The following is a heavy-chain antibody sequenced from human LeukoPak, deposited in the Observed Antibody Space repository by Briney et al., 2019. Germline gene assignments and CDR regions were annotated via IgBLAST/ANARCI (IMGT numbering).Heavy chain of an antibody. CDR2: IIPMLGKP. V-gene: IGHV1-69*04. CDR3: ARDETVRDDYYGMDV. CDR1: GGTFSSYA. D-gene: IGHD4-11*01. Sequence: ASVTVSCKASGGTFSSYAISWVRQAPGQGFEWMGRIIPMLGKPNYGQKSQGRVTITADKFTSTVCMELTSLRSEDTAVYYCARDETVRDDYYGMDVWGQGTTVTVSS. J-gene: IGHJ6*02.